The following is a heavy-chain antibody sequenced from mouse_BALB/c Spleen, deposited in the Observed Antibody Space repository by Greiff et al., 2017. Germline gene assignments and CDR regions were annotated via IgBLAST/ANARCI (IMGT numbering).Heavy chain of an antibody. CDR3: SRGRGNSAWFAY. CDR2: ISSGGST. Sequence: EVMLVESGGGLVKPGGSLKLSCAASGFTFSSYAMSWVRQTPEKRLEWVASISSGGSTYYPDSVKGRFTISRDNARNILYLQMSSLRSEDTAMYYCSRGRGNSAWFAYWGQGTLVTVSA. CDR1: GFTFSSYA. D-gene: IGHD2-1*01. V-gene: IGHV5-6-5*01. J-gene: IGHJ3*01.